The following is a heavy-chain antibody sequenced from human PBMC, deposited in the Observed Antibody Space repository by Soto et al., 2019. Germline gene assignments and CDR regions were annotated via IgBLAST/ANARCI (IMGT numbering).Heavy chain of an antibody. CDR1: GFTFSSYA. CDR2: ISYDGSNK. V-gene: IGHV3-30-3*01. Sequence: GGSLRLSCAASGFTFSSYAMHWVRQAPGKGLEWVAVISYDGSNKYYADSVKGRFTISRDNSKNTLYLQMNSLRAEDTAVYYCARDSKRRDVLRFLEWLSYYYYYGMDVWGQGTTVTVSS. J-gene: IGHJ6*02. CDR3: ARDSKRRDVLRFLEWLSYYYYYGMDV. D-gene: IGHD3-3*01.